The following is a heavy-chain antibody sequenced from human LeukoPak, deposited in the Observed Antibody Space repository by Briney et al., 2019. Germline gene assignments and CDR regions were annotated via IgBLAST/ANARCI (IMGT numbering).Heavy chain of an antibody. D-gene: IGHD2-15*01. CDR3: AKEPRDCTGGTCYSVGGYYFHY. Sequence: PGGSLRLSCAASGFTFSIYAMSWVRQAPGKGLEWVSAISGSGGSTYYADSVKGRFTISRGNSKNTLYLQMNSLRAEDTAVYYCAKEPRDCTGGTCYSVGGYYFHYCGQGTLVTVSS. CDR2: ISGSGGST. V-gene: IGHV3-23*01. J-gene: IGHJ4*02. CDR1: GFTFSIYA.